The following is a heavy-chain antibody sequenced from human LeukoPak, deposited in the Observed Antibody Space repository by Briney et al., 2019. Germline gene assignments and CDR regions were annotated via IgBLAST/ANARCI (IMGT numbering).Heavy chain of an antibody. CDR2: IYSSGST. V-gene: IGHV4-4*08. CDR3: AREVEQGIVVVPAAPGAYDP. Sequence: SETLSLTCTVSGGSISNYYWSWIRQPPGKGLEWIGYIYSSGSTNYNPSLKSRVTISVDTSKNQFSLKLSSVTAADTAVYYCAREVEQGIVVVPAAPGAYDPWGQGTLVTVSS. CDR1: GGSISNYY. J-gene: IGHJ5*02. D-gene: IGHD2-2*01.